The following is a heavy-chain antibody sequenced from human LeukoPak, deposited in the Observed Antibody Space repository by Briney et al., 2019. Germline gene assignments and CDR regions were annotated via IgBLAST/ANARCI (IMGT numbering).Heavy chain of an antibody. Sequence: GESLKISCKGSGYSFTSYWIGWVRQMPGKGLEWMGIIYPCDSDTRYSPSFQGQVTISADKSISTAYLQWSSLKASDTAMYYCARTYNYDYVWGSYDYFDYWGQGTLVTVSS. D-gene: IGHD3-16*01. J-gene: IGHJ4*02. CDR2: IYPCDSDT. CDR1: GYSFTSYW. CDR3: ARTYNYDYVWGSYDYFDY. V-gene: IGHV5-51*01.